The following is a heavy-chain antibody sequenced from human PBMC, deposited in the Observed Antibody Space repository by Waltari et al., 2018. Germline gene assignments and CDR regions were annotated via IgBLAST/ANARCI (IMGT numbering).Heavy chain of an antibody. CDR1: GFTFSSYA. CDR2: ISGSGGNT. Sequence: EVQLLESGGGLVQPGGSLRLSCAASGFTFSSYAMSWVRQAPGQGLEWVSAISGSGGNTYYADSVKGRFTISRDNSKNTLYLQMNSLRAEDTAVYYCAKDRQAAAALDYWGQGTLVTVSS. CDR3: AKDRQAAAALDY. V-gene: IGHV3-23*01. D-gene: IGHD6-13*01. J-gene: IGHJ4*02.